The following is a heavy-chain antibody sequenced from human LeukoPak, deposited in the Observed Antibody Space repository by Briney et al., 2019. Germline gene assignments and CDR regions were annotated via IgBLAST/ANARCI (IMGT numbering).Heavy chain of an antibody. CDR1: GGSISDFY. CDR3: ARNAGDY. Sequence: PSETLSLTCTVSGGSISDFYWSWTRQPAGKGLEWIGRIYISGNTNYNPSLKSRVTMSLDTSKNHFSLRLRSVTAADTAVYYCARNAGDYWGQGTLVTVSS. D-gene: IGHD1-1*01. J-gene: IGHJ4*02. CDR2: IYISGNT. V-gene: IGHV4-4*07.